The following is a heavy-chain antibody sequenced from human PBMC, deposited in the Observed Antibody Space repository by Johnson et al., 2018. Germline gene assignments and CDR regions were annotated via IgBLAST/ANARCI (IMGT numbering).Heavy chain of an antibody. CDR2: ISYDGSNK. V-gene: IGHV3-30*03. CDR1: GFTFSTYG. CDR3: ARVDSPYYYYDMDV. J-gene: IGHJ6*03. Sequence: QVQLVESGGGVVQPGRSLRLSCAASGFTFSTYGMHWVRQAPGKGLEWVAIISYDGSNKYYADSVKGRDTIPRNNSTNTRYLEMNSLRVEDTAVYYCARVDSPYYYYDMDVWGKGTTVTVSS.